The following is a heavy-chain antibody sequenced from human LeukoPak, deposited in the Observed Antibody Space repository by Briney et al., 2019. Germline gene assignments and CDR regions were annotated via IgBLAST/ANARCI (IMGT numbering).Heavy chain of an antibody. CDR2: INHSGST. J-gene: IGHJ4*02. CDR1: GGSFSGYY. Sequence: SETLSLTCAVYGGSFSGYYWSWIRQPPGKGLEWIGEINHSGSTNYNPSLKSRFTISVDTSKNQFSLKLSSVTAADTAVYYCASGGAITMVRGVITYFDYWGQGTLVTVSS. D-gene: IGHD3-10*01. V-gene: IGHV4-34*01. CDR3: ASGGAITMVRGVITYFDY.